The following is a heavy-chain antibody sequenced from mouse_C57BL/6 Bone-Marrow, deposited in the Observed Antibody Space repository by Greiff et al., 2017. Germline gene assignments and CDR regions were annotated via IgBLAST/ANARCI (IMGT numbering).Heavy chain of an antibody. V-gene: IGHV1-54*01. CDR3: ARFYGNYFYAMDF. D-gene: IGHD2-1*01. J-gene: IGHJ4*01. CDR1: GYAFTNYL. CDR2: INPGSGGS. Sequence: QVQLKESGAELVRPGTSVKVSCKASGYAFTNYLIEWVKQRPGQGLEWIGVINPGSGGSNYNEKFKGKATLTADKSSSTAYMQLSSLTSADSAVYFCARFYGNYFYAMDFWGPGTSVTVSS.